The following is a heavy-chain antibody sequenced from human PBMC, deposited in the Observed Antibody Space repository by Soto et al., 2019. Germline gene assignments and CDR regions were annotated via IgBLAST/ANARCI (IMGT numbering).Heavy chain of an antibody. Sequence: QVQLVQSGAEVKKPGSSVKVSCKASGGTFSSYAISWVRQAPGQGLEWMGGIIPIFGTANYAQKFQGRVTITADESTSTAYMELSSLRSADTAVYYCARFPYYYYYGSGSSYYYGMDVWGQGTTVTVSS. CDR2: IIPIFGTA. J-gene: IGHJ6*02. D-gene: IGHD3-10*01. CDR3: ARFPYYYYYGSGSSYYYGMDV. V-gene: IGHV1-69*01. CDR1: GGTFSSYA.